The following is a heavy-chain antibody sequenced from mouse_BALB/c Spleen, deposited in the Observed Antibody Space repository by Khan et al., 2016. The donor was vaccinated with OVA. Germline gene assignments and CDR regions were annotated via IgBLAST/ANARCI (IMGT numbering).Heavy chain of an antibody. CDR2: FFPGDGNT. V-gene: IGHV1-80*01. Sequence: QVQLKQSGAELVRPGPSMKISCKASGYAFSNYWMCWVSQGLGQGLEWMGQFFPGDGNTNYNAKFKDQVTLTADKSTNTAYMQLSSLTTEDSAVYFCARSCDDVFDYWGQGTLVTVSA. CDR1: GYAFSNYW. CDR3: ARSCDDVFDY. J-gene: IGHJ3*01. D-gene: IGHD2-12*01.